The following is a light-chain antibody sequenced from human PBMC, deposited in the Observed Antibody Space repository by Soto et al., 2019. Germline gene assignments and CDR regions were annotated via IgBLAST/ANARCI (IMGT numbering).Light chain of an antibody. CDR1: SSDVGSYNY. Sequence: QSALTQPASVSGSPGQSITISCTGTSSDVGSYNYVSWFQQHPGKAPKLMNYEVSKRPSGVPDRFSGSKSGNTASLTVSGLQAEDEADYYCNSYAGSNNWVFGGGTKLTVL. CDR2: EVS. V-gene: IGLV2-8*01. J-gene: IGLJ3*02. CDR3: NSYAGSNNWV.